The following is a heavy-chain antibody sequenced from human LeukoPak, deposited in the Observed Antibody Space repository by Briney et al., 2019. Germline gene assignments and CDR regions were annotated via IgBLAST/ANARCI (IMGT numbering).Heavy chain of an antibody. CDR1: GFTFSSYG. Sequence: PGGSLRLSCAASGFTFSSYGMHWVRQAPGKGLEWVAVISYDGSNKYYADSVKGRFTISRDNSKNTLYLQMNSLRAEDTAVYYCAKDLDDILTGYYSDYWGQRTLVTVSS. CDR3: AKDLDDILTGYYSDY. CDR2: ISYDGSNK. V-gene: IGHV3-30*18. J-gene: IGHJ4*02. D-gene: IGHD3-9*01.